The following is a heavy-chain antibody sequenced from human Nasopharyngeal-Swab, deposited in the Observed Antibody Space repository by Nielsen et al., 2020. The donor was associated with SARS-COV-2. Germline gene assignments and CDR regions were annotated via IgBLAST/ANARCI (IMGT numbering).Heavy chain of an antibody. Sequence: GSLRLSCAVYGGSFSGYYWSWIRQPPGKGLEWIGEINHSGSTNYNPPLKSRVTISVDKSKNQFFLKLSSVTAADTAVYYCARGRVGVKDYWGQGTLVTVSS. CDR2: INHSGST. D-gene: IGHD1-26*01. CDR1: GGSFSGYY. CDR3: ARGRVGVKDY. J-gene: IGHJ4*02. V-gene: IGHV4-34*01.